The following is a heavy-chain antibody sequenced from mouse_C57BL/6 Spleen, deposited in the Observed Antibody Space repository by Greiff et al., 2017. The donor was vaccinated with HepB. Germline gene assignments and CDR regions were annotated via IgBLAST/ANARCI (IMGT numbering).Heavy chain of an antibody. D-gene: IGHD1-1*01. CDR2: INPNNGGT. CDR1: GYTFTDYN. Sequence: EVKLMESGPELVKPGASVKIPCKASGYTFTDYNMDWVKQSHGKSLEWIGDINPNNGGTIYNQKFKGKATLTVDKSSSTAYMELRSLTSEDTAVYYCARNSYYYGSSYYFDYWGQGTTLTVSS. CDR3: ARNSYYYGSSYYFDY. V-gene: IGHV1-18*01. J-gene: IGHJ2*01.